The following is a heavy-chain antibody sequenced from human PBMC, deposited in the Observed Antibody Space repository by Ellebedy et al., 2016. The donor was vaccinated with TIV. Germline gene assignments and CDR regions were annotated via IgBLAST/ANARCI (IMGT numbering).Heavy chain of an antibody. CDR2: ISYDGSNK. V-gene: IGHV3-30-3*01. CDR3: ARDGDATFTRGYYFDY. CDR1: GFTFSSYA. D-gene: IGHD5-12*01. Sequence: GGSLRLXXAASGFTFSSYAMHWVRQAPGKGLEWVAVISYDGSNKYYADSVKGRFTISRDNSKNTLYLQMNSLRAEDTAVYYCARDGDATFTRGYYFDYWGQGTLVTVSS. J-gene: IGHJ4*02.